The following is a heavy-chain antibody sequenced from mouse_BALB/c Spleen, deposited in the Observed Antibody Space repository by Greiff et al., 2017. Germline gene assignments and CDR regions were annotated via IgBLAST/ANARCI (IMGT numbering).Heavy chain of an antibody. CDR3: ARGVTTPYYAMDY. CDR1: GYTFTDYA. J-gene: IGHJ4*01. Sequence: VKLVESGPEVVRPGVSVKISCKGSGYTFTDYAMHWVKQSHAKSLEWIGVISTYNGNTNYNQKFKGKATMTVDKSSSTAYMELARLTSEDSAIYYCARGVTTPYYAMDYWGQGTSVTVSS. V-gene: IGHV1-67*01. D-gene: IGHD2-2*01. CDR2: ISTYNGNT.